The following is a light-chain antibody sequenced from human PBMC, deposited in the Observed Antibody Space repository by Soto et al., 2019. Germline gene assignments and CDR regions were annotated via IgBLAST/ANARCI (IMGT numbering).Light chain of an antibody. V-gene: IGLV2-11*01. J-gene: IGLJ1*01. CDR1: SSDVGGYDY. Sequence: QSALTQPHSVSGSPGQSVTISCTGTSSDVGGYDYVSWYQHHPGKAPKLMICDVTKRPSGVPDRFSGSKSGNTASLTISGLQAEDEADYYCCSYAGTNTLFVFGTGTKLTVL. CDR2: DVT. CDR3: CSYAGTNTLFV.